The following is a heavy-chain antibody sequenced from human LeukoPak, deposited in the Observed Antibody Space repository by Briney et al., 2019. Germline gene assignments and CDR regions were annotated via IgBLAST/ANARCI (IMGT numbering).Heavy chain of an antibody. CDR3: ARAEKAVTGTLDS. V-gene: IGHV4-59*01. CDR2: MYNRGST. Sequence: SETLSLTCTVSGDSISNYYWSWIRQSPGKELEWIGYMYNRGSTMYNPSLKSRVTISTDTSKNQFSLRLTSVTAADTAVYYCARAEKAVTGTLDSWGQGTLITASS. CDR1: GDSISNYY. J-gene: IGHJ4*02. D-gene: IGHD6-19*01.